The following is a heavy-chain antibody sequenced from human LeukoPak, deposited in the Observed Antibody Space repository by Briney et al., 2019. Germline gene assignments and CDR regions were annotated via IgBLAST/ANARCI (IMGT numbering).Heavy chain of an antibody. Sequence: ESGPALVKPTQTLTLTCTFSGFSLSTSGMRVSWSRQPPGKALEWLARIDWDDDKFYSTSLKTRLTISKDSSKNQVVLTMTIMDPVDTATYYCARANPDSSGYSFEYWGQGTLVTVSS. CDR3: ARANPDSSGYSFEY. D-gene: IGHD3-22*01. V-gene: IGHV2-70*04. J-gene: IGHJ4*02. CDR1: GFSLSTSGMR. CDR2: IDWDDDK.